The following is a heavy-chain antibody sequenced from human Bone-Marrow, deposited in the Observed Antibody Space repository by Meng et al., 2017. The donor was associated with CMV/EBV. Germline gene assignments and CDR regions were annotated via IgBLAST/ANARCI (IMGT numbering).Heavy chain of an antibody. CDR2: IKQDGSEK. D-gene: IGHD3-22*01. Sequence: GESLKISCAASGFTFSSYWMSWVRQAPGKGLEWVANIKQDGSEKYYVDSVKGRFTISRDNAKNSLYLQMNSLRAEDTAVYYCARGYYYDSSGYLVHTSSFDYWGQGTLVTVSS. V-gene: IGHV3-7*01. CDR3: ARGYYYDSSGYLVHTSSFDY. CDR1: GFTFSSYW. J-gene: IGHJ4*02.